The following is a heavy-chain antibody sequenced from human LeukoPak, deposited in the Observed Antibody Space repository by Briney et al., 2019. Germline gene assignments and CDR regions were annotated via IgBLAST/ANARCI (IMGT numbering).Heavy chain of an antibody. CDR3: ARFRAHSSGSWAFDY. Sequence: GGSLRLSCAASGFTFSSYWMSWVRQAPGKGLEWVANIKQDGSEKYYVDSVKGRFTISRDNAKNSLYLQMNSLRAEDTAVYYCARFRAHSSGSWAFDYWGQGTLVTVSS. J-gene: IGHJ4*02. CDR2: IKQDGSEK. V-gene: IGHV3-7*01. D-gene: IGHD6-13*01. CDR1: GFTFSSYW.